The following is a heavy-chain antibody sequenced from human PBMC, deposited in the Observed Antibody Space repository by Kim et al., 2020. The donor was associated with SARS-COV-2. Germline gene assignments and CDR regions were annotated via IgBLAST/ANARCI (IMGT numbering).Heavy chain of an antibody. J-gene: IGHJ3*02. CDR3: AREPVIVVVITPDAFDI. Sequence: SETLSLTCTVSVGSISSSSYYWGWIRQPPGKGLEWIGSIYYSGSTYYNPSLKCRVTISVDTSKNQFSLKLSSVTAADTAVYYCAREPVIVVVITPDAFDIWGQGTMVTVSS. CDR2: IYYSGST. CDR1: VGSISSSSYY. V-gene: IGHV4-39*07. D-gene: IGHD3-22*01.